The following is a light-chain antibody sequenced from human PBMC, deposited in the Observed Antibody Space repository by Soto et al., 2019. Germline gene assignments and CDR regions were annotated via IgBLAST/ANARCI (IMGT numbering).Light chain of an antibody. J-gene: IGKJ1*01. V-gene: IGKV1-39*01. CDR3: QQNAIVPPWT. Sequence: QLTQSPSSLAASVGDGVIITSRASQSVSRSLNWYQQKTGQAPKLLIYAASTLHSGVPSRFSGSGSGTEFTLTISSLQPEDFATYYCQQNAIVPPWTFGQGTKVDI. CDR2: AAS. CDR1: QSVSRS.